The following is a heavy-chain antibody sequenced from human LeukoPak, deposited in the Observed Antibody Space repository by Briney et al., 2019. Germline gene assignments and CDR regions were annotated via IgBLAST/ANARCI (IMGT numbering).Heavy chain of an antibody. Sequence: GGSLRLSCAASGFTFSTYVVTWVRQAPGKGLEWVSVVSYSGDSTYYADSVRGRFTISRDNSKNTLYLQMNSLRAEDTAVYYCATTVGNLEDWGQGTLVTVSS. D-gene: IGHD1-1*01. CDR3: ATTVGNLED. J-gene: IGHJ4*02. CDR2: VSYSGDST. CDR1: GFTFSTYV. V-gene: IGHV3-23*01.